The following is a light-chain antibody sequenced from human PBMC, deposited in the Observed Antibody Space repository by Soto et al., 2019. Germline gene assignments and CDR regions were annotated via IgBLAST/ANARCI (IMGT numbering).Light chain of an antibody. CDR1: QSINTW. CDR3: RQYTNYLT. CDR2: KAS. V-gene: IGKV1-5*03. Sequence: DTQMTQSPSILSSSVGDRVAITCRASQSINTWLAWYQQKPGKAPKVLIYKASTLQSSVTSRFNGSGSGTEFTLTLSSLQPDDFANYYCRQYTNYLTFGQGTKVEIK. J-gene: IGKJ1*01.